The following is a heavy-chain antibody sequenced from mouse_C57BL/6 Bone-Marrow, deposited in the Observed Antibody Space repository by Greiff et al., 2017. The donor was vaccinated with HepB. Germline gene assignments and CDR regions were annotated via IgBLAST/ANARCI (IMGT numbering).Heavy chain of an antibody. CDR1: GYTFTSYW. D-gene: IGHD1-1*01. V-gene: IGHV1-55*01. CDR2: IYPGSGST. CDR3: AREGDYYYGSSYGYAMDD. Sequence: QVQLQQPGAELVKPGASVKMSCKASGYTFTSYWITWVKQRPGQGLEWIGDIYPGSGSTNYNEKFKSKATLTVDTSSSTAYMQRSSLTSEDSAVYYGAREGDYYYGSSYGYAMDDWGQGTSVTVSS. J-gene: IGHJ4*01.